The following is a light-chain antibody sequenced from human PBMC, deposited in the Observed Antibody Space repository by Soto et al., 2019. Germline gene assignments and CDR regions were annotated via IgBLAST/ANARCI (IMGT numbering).Light chain of an antibody. J-gene: IGKJ4*01. V-gene: IGKV3-20*01. CDR2: DAS. CDR1: QSVSSY. Sequence: EIVLTQSPATLSLSPGERATLSCRASQSVSSYLAWYQQKPGQAPRLLIYDASNRATGIPDRFSGSGSGTDFTLTISRVEPEDFAVYYCQQYGSSSQATFGGGTKVDIK. CDR3: QQYGSSSQAT.